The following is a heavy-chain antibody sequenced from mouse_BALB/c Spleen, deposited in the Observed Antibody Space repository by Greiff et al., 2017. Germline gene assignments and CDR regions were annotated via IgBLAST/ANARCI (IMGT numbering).Heavy chain of an antibody. CDR1: GDSITSCY. CDR2: ISYSGST. Sequence: EVQLQQSGPSLVKPSQTLSLTCSVTGDSITSCYWNWIRKFPGNKLEYMGYISYSGSTYYNPSLKSRISITRDTSKNQYYLQLNSVTTEDTATYYCARKKVYYYAMDYWGQGTSVTVSS. CDR3: ARKKVYYYAMDY. D-gene: IGHD1-3*01. V-gene: IGHV3-8*02. J-gene: IGHJ4*01.